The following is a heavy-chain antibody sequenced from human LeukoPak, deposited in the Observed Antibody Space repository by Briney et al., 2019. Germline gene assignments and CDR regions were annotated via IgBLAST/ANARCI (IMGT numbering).Heavy chain of an antibody. CDR2: INHSGST. D-gene: IGHD6-19*01. V-gene: IGHV4-39*07. CDR1: GGSISSSSYY. J-gene: IGHJ4*02. Sequence: SETLSLTCTVSGGSISSSSYYWSWLRQPPGKGLEWIGEINHSGSTNYNPSLESRVTLSLDTSKNQFSLKLSSVTAADTAVYYCARGGSSGWYRDYFDYWGQGTLVTVSS. CDR3: ARGGSSGWYRDYFDY.